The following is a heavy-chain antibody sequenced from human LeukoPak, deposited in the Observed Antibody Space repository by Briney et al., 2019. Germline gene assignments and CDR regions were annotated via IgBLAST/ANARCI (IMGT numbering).Heavy chain of an antibody. CDR2: ISAYNGNT. J-gene: IGHJ4*02. V-gene: IGHV1-18*01. Sequence: ASVKVSCKASGYTFTSSGISWVRQAPGQGLEWIGWISAYNGNTNYAQKLQGRVTMTTDTSTSTAYMELRSLRSDDTAVYYCASHHSFGSGSPKYFFDYWGQGTLVTVSS. CDR3: ASHHSFGSGSPKYFFDY. D-gene: IGHD3-10*01. CDR1: GYTFTSSG.